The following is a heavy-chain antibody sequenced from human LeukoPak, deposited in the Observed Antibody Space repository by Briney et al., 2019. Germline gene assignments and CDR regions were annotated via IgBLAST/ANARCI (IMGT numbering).Heavy chain of an antibody. CDR1: GLTLSNYD. V-gene: IGHV3-33*01. CDR3: ARDRGGSSHAFDF. CDR2: IWYDGGIK. Sequence: GGSLRLSCAASGLTLSNYDMHWVRQAPGKGLEWVAVIWYDGGIKYCGDSVKGRFTISRDISKNTLYLQMNSLRAEDTAVYYCARDRGGSSHAFDFWGQGTMVTVSS. D-gene: IGHD2-2*01. J-gene: IGHJ3*01.